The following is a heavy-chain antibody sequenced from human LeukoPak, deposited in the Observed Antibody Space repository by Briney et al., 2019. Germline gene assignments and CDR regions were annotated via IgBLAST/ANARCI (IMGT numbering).Heavy chain of an antibody. CDR3: ARDPSAGSES. Sequence: GGSLRLSCAASGFTFSSYWMSWVRQAPGKGLEWVTNIKPDGSEKNYVDSVKGRFTISRDNAKSSLYLQMNSLRVEDTAVYYCARDPSAGSESWGQGTLVIVSS. CDR2: IKPDGSEK. V-gene: IGHV3-7*01. CDR1: GFTFSSYW. J-gene: IGHJ4*02. D-gene: IGHD6-25*01.